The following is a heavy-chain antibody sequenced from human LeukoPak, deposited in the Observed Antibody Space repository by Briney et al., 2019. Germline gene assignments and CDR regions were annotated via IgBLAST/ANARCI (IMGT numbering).Heavy chain of an antibody. V-gene: IGHV4-31*03. J-gene: IGHJ4*02. CDR2: IHFSGST. Sequence: SETLSLTCTVSADSISSSGHYWTWIRQHPGKGPETIGFIHFSGSTNHNPSLKSRVAISVDASKNQFSLRLSSVTSADTAVYYCARGGNRFGGFYFDYWGQGILVPSPQ. CDR3: ARGGNRFGGFYFDY. D-gene: IGHD3-10*01. CDR1: ADSISSSGHY.